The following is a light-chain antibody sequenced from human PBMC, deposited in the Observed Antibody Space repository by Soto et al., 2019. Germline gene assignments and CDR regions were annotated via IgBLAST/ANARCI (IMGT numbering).Light chain of an antibody. V-gene: IGLV2-23*02. CDR2: EVS. CDR3: CSYAGGSTLI. J-gene: IGLJ2*01. Sequence: QSVLPQPASVSGSPGQSITISCTGTSSDVGTYDLVSWYQQHSGKAPKLMIYEVSERPSGVSNRFSGSKSGNTASLTISGLQAEDEADYYCCSYAGGSTLIFGGGTKLTVL. CDR1: SSDVGTYDL.